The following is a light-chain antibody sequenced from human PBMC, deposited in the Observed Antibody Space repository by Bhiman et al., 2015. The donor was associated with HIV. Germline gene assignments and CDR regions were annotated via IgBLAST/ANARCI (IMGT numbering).Light chain of an antibody. CDR2: STA. J-gene: IGLJ1*01. CDR1: TGAVTSGHY. V-gene: IGLV7-43*01. CDR3: VLFYGGVSPFYV. Sequence: QTVVTQEPSLTVSPGGTVTLTCASSTGAVTSGHYPNWIQQKPGQAPRTLIYSTASKRSWTPARFSGSLLGGKAALTLSGVQPEDEADYYCVLFYGGVSPFYVFGTGTKVTVL.